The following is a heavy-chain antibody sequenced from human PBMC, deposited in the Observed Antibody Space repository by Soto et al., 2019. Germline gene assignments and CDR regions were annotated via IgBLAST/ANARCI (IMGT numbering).Heavy chain of an antibody. CDR2: INSDGTTI. Sequence: GGSLRLSCAASGFNFGPFWMHWVRQAPGKGLVWVSHINSDGTTIVYADSVKGRFTISRDNAKNTLYLQMNSLRVEDTAVYFCVRDRGYPDSFDFWGPGTLVTVSS. CDR3: VRDRGYPDSFDF. CDR1: GFNFGPFW. J-gene: IGHJ5*01. D-gene: IGHD3-22*01. V-gene: IGHV3-74*01.